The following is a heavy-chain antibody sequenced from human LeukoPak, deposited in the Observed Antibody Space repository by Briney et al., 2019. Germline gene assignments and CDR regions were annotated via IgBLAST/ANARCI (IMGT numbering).Heavy chain of an antibody. D-gene: IGHD3-10*01. Sequence: ASVKVSCKVSGSTLSDFSIHWVRQAPGNGLEYMGGSDPEDGATFHAQNFQGRVTMTEDTSTDTAYMELSSLRSEDTAVYYCVTDRARLFWYFDLWGRGTLVLVSS. CDR1: GSTLSDFS. V-gene: IGHV1-24*01. CDR3: VTDRARLFWYFDL. J-gene: IGHJ2*01. CDR2: SDPEDGAT.